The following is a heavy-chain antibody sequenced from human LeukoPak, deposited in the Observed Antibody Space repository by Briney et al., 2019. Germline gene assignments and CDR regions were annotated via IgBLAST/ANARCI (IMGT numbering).Heavy chain of an antibody. D-gene: IGHD3/OR15-3a*01. V-gene: IGHV4-30-2*01. CDR1: GGSISSGGYS. J-gene: IGHJ4*02. CDR2: IYYSGST. CDR3: ASPSSVDSNY. Sequence: SETLSLTCAVSGGSISSGGYSWSWIRQPPGKGLEWIGYIYYSGSTYYNPSLKSRVTISVDRSKNQFSLKLSSVTAADTAVYYCASPSSVDSNYWGQGTLVTVSS.